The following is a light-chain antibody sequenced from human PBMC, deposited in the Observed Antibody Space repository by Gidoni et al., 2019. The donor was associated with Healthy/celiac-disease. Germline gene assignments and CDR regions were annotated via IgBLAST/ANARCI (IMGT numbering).Light chain of an antibody. CDR3: QQSYSTLSLT. V-gene: IGKV1-39*01. CDR1: QSISSY. Sequence: DIQMTQSPSSLSASVGDRVTITCRASQSISSYLNWYQQKPGKAPKLLIYAASSLQCGVPSRCSGSGSGRDFTLPISSLQPEDFATYYCQQSYSTLSLTFGGGTKVEIK. J-gene: IGKJ4*01. CDR2: AAS.